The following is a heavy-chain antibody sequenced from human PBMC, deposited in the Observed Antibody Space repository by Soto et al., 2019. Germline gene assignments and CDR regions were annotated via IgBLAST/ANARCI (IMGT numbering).Heavy chain of an antibody. D-gene: IGHD5-18*01. V-gene: IGHV4-34*01. CDR2: INHSGST. CDR3: ARDLHGYSYGHKNY. J-gene: IGHJ4*02. Sequence: ETLSLTCAVYGGSFSGYYWSWIRQPPGKGLEWIGEINHSGSTNYNPSLKSRVTISVDTSKNQFSLKLSSVTAADTAVYYCARDLHGYSYGHKNYWGQGTLVTVSS. CDR1: GGSFSGYY.